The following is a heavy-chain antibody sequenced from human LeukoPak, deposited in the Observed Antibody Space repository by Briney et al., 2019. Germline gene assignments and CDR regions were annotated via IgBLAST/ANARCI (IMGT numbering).Heavy chain of an antibody. CDR1: GFTFSSYS. CDR3: ATLMGPRMITFGGVIGFDY. CDR2: ISSSSSYI. Sequence: PGGSLRLSCAASGFTFSSYSMNWVRQAPGKGLEWVSSISSSSSYIYYADSVKGRFTISRDNAKNSLYLQMNSLRAEDTAVYYCATLMGPRMITFGGVIGFDYWGQGTLVTVSS. J-gene: IGHJ4*02. V-gene: IGHV3-21*01. D-gene: IGHD3-16*02.